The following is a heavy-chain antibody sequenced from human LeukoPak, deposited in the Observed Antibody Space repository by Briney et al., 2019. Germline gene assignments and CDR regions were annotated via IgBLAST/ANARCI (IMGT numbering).Heavy chain of an antibody. CDR1: GFTFNNAW. CDR3: GDSTGLTKGY. Sequence: GGSLRLSCAASGFTFNNAWMSWVRQAPGKGLEWVGRIKRKTDGGTTDYAEPVKGRFTISRDDSKNTLYLQMNSLKTEDTAVYYCGDSTGLTKGYWGQGTLVTVSS. V-gene: IGHV3-15*01. CDR2: IKRKTDGGTT. D-gene: IGHD6-19*01. J-gene: IGHJ4*02.